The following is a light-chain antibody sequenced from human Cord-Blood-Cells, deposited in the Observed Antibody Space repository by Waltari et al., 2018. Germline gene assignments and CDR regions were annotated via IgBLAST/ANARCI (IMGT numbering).Light chain of an antibody. V-gene: IGKV2-28*01. Sequence: DIVMTQSPLSLPVTPGEPASISCRSSQSLLHRNGYNYLDWYLQKPGQSPQLLIYLGSNRASGVPDRFSGSGSGTDFTLKISRVEAEDVGVYYCMQALQTPYTFGQGTSWRSN. CDR2: LGS. J-gene: IGKJ2*01. CDR3: MQALQTPYT. CDR1: QSLLHRNGYNY.